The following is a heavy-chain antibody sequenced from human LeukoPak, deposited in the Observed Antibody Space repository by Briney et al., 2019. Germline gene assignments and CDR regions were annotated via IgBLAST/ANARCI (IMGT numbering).Heavy chain of an antibody. Sequence: PGGSLRLSCAASGFTFSYYWMSWVRQAPGKGLEWVANIKEDGSEKNYVDSVKGRFTISRDNAKNSLYLQMNSLRAEDTAVYYCAKDQLLWFGAPFDYWGQGTLVTVSS. CDR1: GFTFSYYW. D-gene: IGHD3-10*01. CDR2: IKEDGSEK. V-gene: IGHV3-7*01. J-gene: IGHJ4*02. CDR3: AKDQLLWFGAPFDY.